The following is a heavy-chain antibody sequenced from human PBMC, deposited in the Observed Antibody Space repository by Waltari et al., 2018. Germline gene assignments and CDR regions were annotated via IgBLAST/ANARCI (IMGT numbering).Heavy chain of an antibody. CDR1: GFSLSTSGMR. J-gene: IGHJ3*02. D-gene: IGHD6-13*01. CDR3: ARGTGYSTRKGAFDI. V-gene: IGHV2-70*04. Sequence: QVTLKESGPALVKPTQTLTLTCTFSGFSLSTSGMRVSWIRQPPGKALEWLARIDWDDDKFYSTSLKTRLTISKDTSKNQVVLTMTNMDPVDTATYYCARGTGYSTRKGAFDIWGQGTMVTVSS. CDR2: IDWDDDK.